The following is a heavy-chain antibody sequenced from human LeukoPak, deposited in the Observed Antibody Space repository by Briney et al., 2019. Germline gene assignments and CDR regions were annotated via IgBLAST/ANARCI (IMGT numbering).Heavy chain of an antibody. V-gene: IGHV3-21*01. CDR3: ARSVVAPQDWFDP. CDR1: GFTFSSYS. D-gene: IGHD4-23*01. J-gene: IGHJ5*02. CDR2: ISSSSSYI. Sequence: GGSLRLSCAASGFTFSSYSMNWVRQAPGKGLEWVSSISSSSSYIYYADSVKGRFTISRGNAKNSLYLQMNSLRAEDTAVYYCARSVVAPQDWFDPWGQGTLVTVSS.